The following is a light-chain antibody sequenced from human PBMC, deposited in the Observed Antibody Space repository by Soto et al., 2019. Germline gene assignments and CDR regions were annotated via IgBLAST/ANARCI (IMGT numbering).Light chain of an antibody. CDR3: QQYGGSPQT. CDR1: QSVSKY. Sequence: EIVLTQSPGTLALSPGEGATLSCRASQSVSKYLDWYQQKPGQAPRLLIYGASSRATGIPDSFSGSGSETDFTLTISRLEPEDFAVYYCQQYGGSPQTFGQGTKVEIK. CDR2: GAS. J-gene: IGKJ1*01. V-gene: IGKV3-20*01.